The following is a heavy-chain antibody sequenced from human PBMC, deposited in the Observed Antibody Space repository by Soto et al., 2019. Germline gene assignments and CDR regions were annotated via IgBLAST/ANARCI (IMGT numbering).Heavy chain of an antibody. CDR1: GGSISSSSYY. CDR2: IYYSGST. CDR3: ASLWFGEFLWYFDY. J-gene: IGHJ4*02. V-gene: IGHV4-39*01. Sequence: QLQLQESGPGLVKPSETLSLTCTVSGGSISSSSYYWGWIRQPPGKGLEWIGSIYYSGSTYYNPSLKSRVTISVDRSKNQFSLKLSSVTAADTAVYYCASLWFGEFLWYFDYWGQGTLVTVSS. D-gene: IGHD3-10*01.